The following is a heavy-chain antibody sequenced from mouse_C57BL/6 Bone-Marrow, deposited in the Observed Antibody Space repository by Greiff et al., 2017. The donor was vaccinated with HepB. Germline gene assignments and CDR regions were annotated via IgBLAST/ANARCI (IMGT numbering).Heavy chain of an antibody. CDR3: ARLRRGYYFDY. CDR2: ISYDGSN. CDR1: GYSITSGYY. D-gene: IGHD2-12*01. J-gene: IGHJ2*01. Sequence: EVQLQESGPGLVKPSQSLSLTCSVTGYSITSGYYWNWIRQFPGNKLEWMGYISYDGSNNYNPSLKNRISITRDTSKNQFFLQLNSVTTEDTATYYCARLRRGYYFDYWGQGTTLTVSS. V-gene: IGHV3-6*01.